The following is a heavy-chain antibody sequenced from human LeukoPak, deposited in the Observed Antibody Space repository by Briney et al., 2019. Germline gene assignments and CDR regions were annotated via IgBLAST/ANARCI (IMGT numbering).Heavy chain of an antibody. J-gene: IGHJ5*02. D-gene: IGHD2-21*01. V-gene: IGHV3-7*01. Sequence: GGSLRLSCAASGFTFSSYWMSWVRQAPGKGLEWVANIKQDGSEKYYVDSVKGRFTISRDNAKNSLYLQMNSLRAEDTAVYYCARDAVQVWGSWFDPWGQGTLVTVSS. CDR3: ARDAVQVWGSWFDP. CDR1: GFTFSSYW. CDR2: IKQDGSEK.